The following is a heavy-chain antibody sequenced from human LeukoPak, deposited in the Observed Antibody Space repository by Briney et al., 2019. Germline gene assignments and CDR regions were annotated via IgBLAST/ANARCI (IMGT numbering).Heavy chain of an antibody. D-gene: IGHD2-21*02. J-gene: IGHJ4*02. V-gene: IGHV1-2*02. CDR3: ARGDSGGLGGYYFDY. CDR2: INPNSGGT. CDR1: GYTFTGYY. Sequence: GASVKVSCKASGYTFTGYYMHWVRQAPGQGLEWMGWINPNSGGTNYAQKFQGRVTMTRDTSISTAYMELSRLRSDDTAVYYCARGDSGGLGGYYFDYWGQGTLVTVSS.